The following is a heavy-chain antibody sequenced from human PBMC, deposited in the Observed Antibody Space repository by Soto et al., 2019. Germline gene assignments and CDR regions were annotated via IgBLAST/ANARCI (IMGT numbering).Heavy chain of an antibody. Sequence: PGESLKISCRGSGYSFTSHWISWVRQMPGKGLEWMGRIDPSDSDSNYSPYIQGHVTISADKSITTAYLQWNSLKASDTAMHYCARSLGASDYFDSAGQGTLVTVS. CDR3: ARSLGASDYFDS. J-gene: IGHJ4*02. CDR2: IDPSDSDS. CDR1: GYSFTSHW. V-gene: IGHV5-10-1*01. D-gene: IGHD6-6*01.